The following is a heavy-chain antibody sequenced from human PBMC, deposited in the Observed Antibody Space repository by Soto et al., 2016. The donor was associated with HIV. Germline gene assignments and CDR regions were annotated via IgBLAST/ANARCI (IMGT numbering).Heavy chain of an antibody. J-gene: IGHJ1*01. Sequence: QVQLVQSGAEVKKPGSSVKVSCKASGGTFSSYAISWVRQAPGQGLEWMGGIIPIFGTANYAQKFQGRVTITADESTSTAYMELSSLRSEDTAVYYCARDRPGLGELLQTGEYFQHWGQGTWSPSPQ. D-gene: IGHD3-10*01. V-gene: IGHV1-69*12. CDR2: IIPIFGTA. CDR3: ARDRPGLGELLQTGEYFQH. CDR1: GGTFSSYA.